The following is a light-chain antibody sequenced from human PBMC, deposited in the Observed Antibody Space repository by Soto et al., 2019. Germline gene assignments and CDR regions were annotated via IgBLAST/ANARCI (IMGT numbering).Light chain of an antibody. CDR1: SSDVGGYNF. J-gene: IGLJ1*01. V-gene: IGLV2-14*01. CDR2: DVT. Sequence: QSVLTQPASVSGSPGQSITISCTGTSSDVGGYNFVSWYQQHPDKAPKLMIYDVTNRPSGVSNRFSGSKSGNTASLTISGLQAEDEADYYCSSCTSISTYVFGTGTKVTDL. CDR3: SSCTSISTYV.